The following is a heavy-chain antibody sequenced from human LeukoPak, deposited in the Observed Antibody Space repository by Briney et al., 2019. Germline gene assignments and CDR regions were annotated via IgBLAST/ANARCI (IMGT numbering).Heavy chain of an antibody. CDR3: ARDQIRVGAINYFDY. D-gene: IGHD1-26*01. J-gene: IGHJ4*02. Sequence: SETLSLTCTVSGGSISSGGYYWSWIRQRPGKGLEWIGYIDYSCSTYYNPSLKSRVTISVDTSKNQFSLKLSSVTAADTVVYCCARDQIRVGAINYFDYWGQGTLVTVSS. V-gene: IGHV4-31*03. CDR1: GGSISSGGYY. CDR2: IDYSCST.